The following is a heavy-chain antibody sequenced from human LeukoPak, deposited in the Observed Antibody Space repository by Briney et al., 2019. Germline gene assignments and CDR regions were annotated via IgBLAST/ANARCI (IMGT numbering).Heavy chain of an antibody. CDR3: AREGFHGRELFPTFDY. V-gene: IGHV1-46*01. CDR1: GDTFGSYY. Sequence: GASVTVSCKASGDTFGSYYMHWVRQAPGQGLEWMGIITPSGDSTNYAQKFQGRVTMTRDTSTSTVYMELSSLRSEDTAVYYCAREGFHGRELFPTFDYWGQGTLVTVSS. J-gene: IGHJ4*02. D-gene: IGHD3-10*01. CDR2: ITPSGDST.